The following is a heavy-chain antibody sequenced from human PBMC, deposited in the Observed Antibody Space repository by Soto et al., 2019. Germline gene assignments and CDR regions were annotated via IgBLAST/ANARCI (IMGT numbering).Heavy chain of an antibody. CDR3: AKDYSNYRRGVTGPIDY. D-gene: IGHD4-4*01. Sequence: GGSLRLSCAASGFTFDDYAMHWVRQAPGKGLEWVSGISWNSGSIGYADSVKGRFTISRDNAKNPLYLQMNSLRAEDTALYYCAKDYSNYRRGVTGPIDYWGQGTLVTVSS. CDR1: GFTFDDYA. CDR2: ISWNSGSI. V-gene: IGHV3-9*01. J-gene: IGHJ4*02.